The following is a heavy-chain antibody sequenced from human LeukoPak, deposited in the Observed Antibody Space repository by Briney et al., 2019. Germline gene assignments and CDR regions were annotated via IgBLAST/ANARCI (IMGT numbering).Heavy chain of an antibody. D-gene: IGHD2-21*01. V-gene: IGHV4-59*01. Sequence: KPSETLSLTCTVSGGSISSYYWGWLRQPPGKGLEWIGYIYYSGSTTYNPSLKSRLTISVHTSKNLFSLKLSSVTAADTAVYYCARARETYCGGDCYSSWFDPWGQGTLVTVSS. CDR3: ARARETYCGGDCYSSWFDP. J-gene: IGHJ5*02. CDR1: GGSISSYY. CDR2: IYYSGST.